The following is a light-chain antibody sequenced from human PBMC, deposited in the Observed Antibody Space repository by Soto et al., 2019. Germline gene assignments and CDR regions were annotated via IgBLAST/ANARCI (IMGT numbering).Light chain of an antibody. CDR3: QQFFTTLST. CDR1: QSISNY. V-gene: IGKV1-39*01. Sequence: DIQMTQSPASLSASVGDRVTITCRASQSISNYLNWYQQKPGKAPNLLIYAASSLRSGVPSRFRGSGSGTDFNLTINSLQPEDFATYSCQQFFTTLSTFGPGTNVEIK. CDR2: AAS. J-gene: IGKJ3*01.